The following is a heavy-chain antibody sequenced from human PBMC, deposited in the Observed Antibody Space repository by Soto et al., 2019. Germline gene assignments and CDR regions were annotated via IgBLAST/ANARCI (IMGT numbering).Heavy chain of an antibody. CDR1: GGSISSYY. Sequence: SETLSLTCTVSGGSISSYYWSWIRQPPGKGLEWIGYIYYSGSTNYNPSLKSRVTISVDTSKNQFSLKLSSVTAADTAVYYCERGRMVSHITPETQTWGQGPLVTVSS. D-gene: IGHD2-8*01. CDR3: ERGRMVSHITPETQT. V-gene: IGHV4-59*01. J-gene: IGHJ5*02. CDR2: IYYSGST.